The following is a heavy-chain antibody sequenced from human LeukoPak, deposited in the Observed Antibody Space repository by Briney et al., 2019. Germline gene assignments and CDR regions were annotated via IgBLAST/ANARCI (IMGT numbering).Heavy chain of an antibody. D-gene: IGHD2-15*01. V-gene: IGHV4-34*01. J-gene: IGHJ4*02. CDR2: INHSGST. CDR3: ARGKSGSLDY. CDR1: GGSFSGYY. Sequence: SETLSLTCAVYGGSFSGYYWSWIRQPPGKGLEWIGEINHSGSTYYNPSLKSRVTISVDRSKNQFSLKLSSVTAADTAVYYCARGKSGSLDYWGQGTLVTVSS.